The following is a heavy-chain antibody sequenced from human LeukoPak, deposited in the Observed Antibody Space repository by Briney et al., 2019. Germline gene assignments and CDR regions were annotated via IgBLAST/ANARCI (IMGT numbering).Heavy chain of an antibody. CDR2: IKSKTDDGTS. V-gene: IGHV3-15*01. Sequence: GGSLRLSCAASGFTFSNAWMNWVRQAPGNGLEWVGRIKSKTDDGTSDYAAPVKGRFTISRDDSENTFFLQMNSLKTEDTAVYYCTTYGLEIAAPGNLDYWGQGTLVTVSS. CDR1: GFTFSNAW. D-gene: IGHD6-13*01. CDR3: TTYGLEIAAPGNLDY. J-gene: IGHJ4*02.